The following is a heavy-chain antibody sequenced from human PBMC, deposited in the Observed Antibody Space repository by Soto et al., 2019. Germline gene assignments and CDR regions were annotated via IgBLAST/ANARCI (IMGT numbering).Heavy chain of an antibody. D-gene: IGHD6-19*01. CDR1: GYTFTSYY. CDR3: ARVSGWYHLDY. J-gene: IGHJ4*02. CDR2: INAGNGNR. Sequence: ASVKVSCKASGYTFTSYYMHWVRQAPGQRLEWMGWINAGNGNRKYSQKFQGRVTITRDTSASTAYMELSSLRSEDTAVYYCARVSGWYHLDYWGQGTLVTVSS. V-gene: IGHV1-3*01.